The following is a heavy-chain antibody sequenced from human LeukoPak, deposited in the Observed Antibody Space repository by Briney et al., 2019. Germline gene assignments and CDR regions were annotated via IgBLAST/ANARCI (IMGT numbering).Heavy chain of an antibody. D-gene: IGHD1-26*01. CDR1: GGSISSYY. CDR2: IYYSGNT. CDR3: ARGRSNYYGMDV. Sequence: PSETLSLTCTVSGGSISSYYWSWIRQPPGKGLEWIGYIYYSGNTNYSPSLKSRVTMSVDTSKNLFSLKVSSVTAADTAVYCARGRSNYYGMDVWGQGTTVTVSS. J-gene: IGHJ6*02. V-gene: IGHV4-59*01.